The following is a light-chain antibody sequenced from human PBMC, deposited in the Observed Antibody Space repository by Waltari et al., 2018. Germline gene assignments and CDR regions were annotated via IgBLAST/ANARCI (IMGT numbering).Light chain of an antibody. J-gene: IGLJ1*01. Sequence: QSALTQPASVSGSPGQSITISCTVTSSDVGGYAFVPWFQQHPGKVPKVMIYGVSNRPSGVSDRFSASKSGVTASLTISGLQAEDEAGYYCSSYTSSNTFVFGTGTKVTVL. CDR3: SSYTSSNTFV. CDR1: SSDVGGYAF. CDR2: GVS. V-gene: IGLV2-14*01.